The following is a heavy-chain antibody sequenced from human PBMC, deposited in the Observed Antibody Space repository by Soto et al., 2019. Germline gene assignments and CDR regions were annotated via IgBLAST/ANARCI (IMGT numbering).Heavy chain of an antibody. CDR2: ISGSGGST. J-gene: IGHJ4*02. D-gene: IGHD1-20*01. Sequence: GGSLRLSCAASGFTFSSYAMSWVRQAPGKGLEWVSAISGSGGSTYYADSVKGRFTISRDNSKNTLYLQMNSLRAEDTAVYYCAKATYNWNGRSPQVRQYYFDYWGQGTPVTVSS. CDR1: GFTFSSYA. CDR3: AKATYNWNGRSPQVRQYYFDY. V-gene: IGHV3-23*01.